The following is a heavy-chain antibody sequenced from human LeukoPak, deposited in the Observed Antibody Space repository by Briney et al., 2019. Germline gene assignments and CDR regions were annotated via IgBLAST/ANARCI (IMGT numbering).Heavy chain of an antibody. CDR1: GGSISNKY. J-gene: IGHJ5*02. Sequence: SSETLSLTCTVSGGSISNKYWSWIRQPPGKGLEWIGYIHYTGSTNYNPSLKSRVTISVETSKNQFSLKLKSVTAADTAVYYCARGGYYGSGNDFRFDPWGQGTLVTVSS. CDR3: ARGGYYGSGNDFRFDP. V-gene: IGHV4-59*01. D-gene: IGHD3-10*01. CDR2: IHYTGST.